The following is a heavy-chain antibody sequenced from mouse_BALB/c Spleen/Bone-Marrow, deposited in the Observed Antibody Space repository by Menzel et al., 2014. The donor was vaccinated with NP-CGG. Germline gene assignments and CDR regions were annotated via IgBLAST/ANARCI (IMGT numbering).Heavy chain of an antibody. CDR1: DYTFTTYW. V-gene: IGHV1-52*01. Sequence: LVESGPDLVRPGSSVKMSCKASDYTFTTYWMHWVKQRPGQGLEWIGMIDPSTSETRLNQKFKDKTTLIVDKSSNTAYMQLSSLTSEDSAVYYCARRTRAMDYWGQGTSVTVSS. J-gene: IGHJ4*01. CDR3: ARRTRAMDY. CDR2: IDPSTSET.